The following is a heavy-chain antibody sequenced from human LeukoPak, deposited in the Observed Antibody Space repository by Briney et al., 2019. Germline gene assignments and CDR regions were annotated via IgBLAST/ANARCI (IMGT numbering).Heavy chain of an antibody. V-gene: IGHV3-23*01. CDR1: GFTFSSYA. D-gene: IGHD6-19*01. CDR2: ISGSGGST. J-gene: IGHJ4*02. Sequence: HPGGSLRLSCAASGFTFSSYAMSWVRQAPGKGLEWVSAISGSGGSTYYADSVKGRFTISRDNSKNTLYLQMNSLRAEDTAVYYCAKDGTWLVTGRLSDYWGQGTLVTVSS. CDR3: AKDGTWLVTGRLSDY.